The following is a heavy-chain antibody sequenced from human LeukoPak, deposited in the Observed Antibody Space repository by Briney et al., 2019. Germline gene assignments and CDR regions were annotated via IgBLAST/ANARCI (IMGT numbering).Heavy chain of an antibody. Sequence: GWSLRLSCAASGFTFSSYSMNWVRQAPGKGLEWVSAISGSGGDTYYADSVKGRFTISRDNSKNTLYLQMNSLRAEDTAVYYCAKKGATTGDFDYWGQGTLVTVSS. J-gene: IGHJ4*02. D-gene: IGHD1-26*01. CDR3: AKKGATTGDFDY. CDR1: GFTFSSYS. CDR2: ISGSGGDT. V-gene: IGHV3-23*01.